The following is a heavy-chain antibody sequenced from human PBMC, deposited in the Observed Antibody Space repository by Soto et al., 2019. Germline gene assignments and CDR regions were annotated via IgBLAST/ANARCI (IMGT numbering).Heavy chain of an antibody. CDR2: ISYDGSNK. J-gene: IGHJ6*01. V-gene: IGHV3-30*18. CDR1: GFTFSSYG. Sequence: QVQLVESGGGVVQPGRSLRLSCAASGFTFSSYGMHWVRQAPGKGLEWVAVISYDGSNKYYADSVKGRFTISRDNSKNTLYLQMNSLRAEDTAVYYCAKSHFKAAAGGEGSYYGMDVW. CDR3: AKSHFKAAAGGEGSYYGMDV. D-gene: IGHD6-13*01.